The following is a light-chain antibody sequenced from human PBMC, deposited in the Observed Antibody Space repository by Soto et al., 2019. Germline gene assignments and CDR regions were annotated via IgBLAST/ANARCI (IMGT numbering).Light chain of an antibody. Sequence: EVVLTQSPGTLSLSPGERAILSCRASQSVNSRYLAWYQQKHGQAPRLLISGASSRATGIPDRFSGSGSGTDFTLIINRLEAEDFAVYYCKHYDNAPLTFGGGTKVEI. J-gene: IGKJ4*01. CDR3: KHYDNAPLT. V-gene: IGKV3-20*01. CDR2: GAS. CDR1: QSVNSRY.